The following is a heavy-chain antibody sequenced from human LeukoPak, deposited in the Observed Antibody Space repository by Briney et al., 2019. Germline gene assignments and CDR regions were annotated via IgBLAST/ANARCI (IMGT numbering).Heavy chain of an antibody. CDR1: GFTFNNAW. D-gene: IGHD3-10*01. J-gene: IGHJ4*02. CDR3: AKDAGVWFGELLYD. V-gene: IGHV3-23*01. CDR2: ISGSGGST. Sequence: GGSLRLSCAASGFTFNNAWMSWVRQAPGKGLEWVSAISGSGGSTYYADSVKGRFTISRDNSKNTLYLQMNSLRAEDTAVYYCAKDAGVWFGELLYDWGQGTLVTVSS.